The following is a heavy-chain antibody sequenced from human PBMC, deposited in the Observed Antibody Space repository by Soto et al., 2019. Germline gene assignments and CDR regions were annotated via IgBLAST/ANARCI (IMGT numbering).Heavy chain of an antibody. CDR1: TFSSYS. V-gene: IGHV3-21*01. CDR3: ARSPDVVVVESDHWFDP. Sequence: TFSSYSMNWVRQAPGKGLEWVSSISSSSSYIYYADSVKGRFTISRDNAKNSLYLQMNSLRAEDTAVYYCARSPDVVVVESDHWFDPWGQGTLVTVSS. D-gene: IGHD2-15*01. CDR2: ISSSSSYI. J-gene: IGHJ5*02.